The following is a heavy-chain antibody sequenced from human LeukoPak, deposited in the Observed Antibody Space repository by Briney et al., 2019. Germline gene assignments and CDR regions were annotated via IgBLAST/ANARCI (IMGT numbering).Heavy chain of an antibody. J-gene: IGHJ6*02. CDR2: ISAYNGNT. V-gene: IGHV1-18*01. CDR3: ARDCLGYCSSLPYYYYYGMDV. D-gene: IGHD2-15*01. CDR1: GYTFTSYG. Sequence: GASVKVSCKASGYTFTSYGISWVRQAPGQGLEWMGRISAYNGNTNYAQKLQGRVTMTTDTSTSTAYMELRSLRSDDTAVYYCARDCLGYCSSLPYYYYYGMDVWGQGTTVTVSS.